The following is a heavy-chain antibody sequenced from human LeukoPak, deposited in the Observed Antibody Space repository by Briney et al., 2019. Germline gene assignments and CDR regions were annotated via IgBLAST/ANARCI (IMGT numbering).Heavy chain of an antibody. CDR2: ISVYSGNT. V-gene: IGHV1-18*01. D-gene: IGHD3-3*01. J-gene: IGHJ4*02. Sequence: GASVKVSCKASGYSFSSYGISWVRQAPGQGLEWVAWISVYSGNTNYAQNLQGRVTLTTDTSTSTAYMELSSLRSEDTAVYYCARDSFYDFWSGGTGYYFDYWGQGTLVTVSS. CDR3: ARDSFYDFWSGGTGYYFDY. CDR1: GYSFSSYG.